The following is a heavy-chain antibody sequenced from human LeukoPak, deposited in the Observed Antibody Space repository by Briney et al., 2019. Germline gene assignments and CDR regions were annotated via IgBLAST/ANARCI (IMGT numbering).Heavy chain of an antibody. CDR3: ARGRGDPFFDY. Sequence: PSETLSLTCTVSGGSISSYYWSWIRQPPGRGLGGIGYIYYSGSTNYNPSLKSRVTISVDTSKNQFSLKLSSVTAAGTAVYYCARGRGDPFFDYWGQGTLVTVSS. J-gene: IGHJ4*02. CDR2: IYYSGST. V-gene: IGHV4-59*01. D-gene: IGHD2-21*02. CDR1: GGSISSYY.